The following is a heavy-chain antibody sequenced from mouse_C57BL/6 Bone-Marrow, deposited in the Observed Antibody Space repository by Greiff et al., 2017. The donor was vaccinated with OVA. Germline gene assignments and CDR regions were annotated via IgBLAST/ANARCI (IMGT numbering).Heavy chain of an antibody. CDR3: TTYRY. CDR1: GFNIKDDY. Sequence: EVKLQESGAELVMPGASVKLSCTASGFNIKDDYMHWVKERPEPGLEWIGWIDPANGDTAYAQKFQGKATITADTSSNTVYLHLSSLTSEDPAINYCTTYRYWGQGTTLTVSS. V-gene: IGHV14-4*01. J-gene: IGHJ2*01. CDR2: IDPANGDT.